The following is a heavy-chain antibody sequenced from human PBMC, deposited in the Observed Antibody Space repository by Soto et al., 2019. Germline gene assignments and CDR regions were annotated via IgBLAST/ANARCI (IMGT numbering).Heavy chain of an antibody. Sequence: SVKVSCKASGGTFSSYAISWVRQAPGQGLEWMGGIIPIFGTANYAQKFQGRVTITADESTSTAYMELSSLRPEDTAVYYCASRPPQGYYYYYGMDVWGQGTTVTVSS. J-gene: IGHJ6*02. CDR1: GGTFSSYA. V-gene: IGHV1-69*13. D-gene: IGHD6-6*01. CDR3: ASRPPQGYYYYYGMDV. CDR2: IIPIFGTA.